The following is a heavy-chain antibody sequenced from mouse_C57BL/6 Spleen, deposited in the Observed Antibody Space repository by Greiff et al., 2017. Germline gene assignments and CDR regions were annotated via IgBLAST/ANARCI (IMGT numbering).Heavy chain of an antibody. CDR2: INPSTGGT. V-gene: IGHV1-42*01. CDR1: GYSFTGYY. D-gene: IGHD2-4*01. J-gene: IGHJ2*01. Sequence: EVQLQQSGPELVKPGASVKISCKASGYSFTGYYMNWVKQSPEKSLEWIGEINPSTGGTTYNQKFKAKATLTVDKSSSTAYMQLKSLTSEDSAVYYCARGGLRDFDYWGKGTTLTVAS. CDR3: ARGGLRDFDY.